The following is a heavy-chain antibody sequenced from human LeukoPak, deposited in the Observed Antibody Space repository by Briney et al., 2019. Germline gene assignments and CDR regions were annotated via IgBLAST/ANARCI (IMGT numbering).Heavy chain of an antibody. CDR2: INSDGSST. Sequence: GGSLRLSCAASGFTFSSHWMYWVRQAPGKGLVWVSRINSDGSSTNYADSVKGRFTISRDNAKNSLYLQMNSLRAEDTAVYYCARQLGYCSGGSCPLYYWGQGALVTVSS. CDR3: ARQLGYCSGGSCPLYY. D-gene: IGHD2-15*01. J-gene: IGHJ4*02. V-gene: IGHV3-74*01. CDR1: GFTFSSHW.